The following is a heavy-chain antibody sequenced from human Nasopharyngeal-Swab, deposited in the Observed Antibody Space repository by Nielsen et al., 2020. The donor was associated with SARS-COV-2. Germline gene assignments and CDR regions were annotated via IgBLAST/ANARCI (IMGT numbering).Heavy chain of an antibody. Sequence: GESLKISCAASGFTFSNNWMSWVRQAPGKGLEWVANIKQDGSEKFYVDSVKGRFTISRANAKNSLYLQMNTLRVEDTAVYYCGRYGYNAALDYWGQGTLVTVSS. J-gene: IGHJ4*02. D-gene: IGHD5-24*01. V-gene: IGHV3-7*01. CDR3: GRYGYNAALDY. CDR1: GFTFSNNW. CDR2: IKQDGSEK.